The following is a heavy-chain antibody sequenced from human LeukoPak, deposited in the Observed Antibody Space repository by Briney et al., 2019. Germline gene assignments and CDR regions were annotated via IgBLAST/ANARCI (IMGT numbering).Heavy chain of an antibody. J-gene: IGHJ2*01. D-gene: IGHD3-10*01. V-gene: IGHV1-46*01. Sequence: ASGKVSCKASGYSFTSYYMHWVRQAPGQGLKWMGIINPSGGSTSYAQKFQGRVTMTRDTSTSTVYMELSSLRSEDTAVYYCARDLGGGSYGWGKFDLWGRGTLVAVSS. CDR2: INPSGGST. CDR1: GYSFTSYY. CDR3: ARDLGGGSYGWGKFDL.